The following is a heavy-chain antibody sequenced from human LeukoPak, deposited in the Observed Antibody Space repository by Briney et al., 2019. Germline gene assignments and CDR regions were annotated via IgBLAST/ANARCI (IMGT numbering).Heavy chain of an antibody. CDR2: INPSNGGS. V-gene: IGHV1-2*02. CDR3: ARDKGRRYPNSRSNFGDY. J-gene: IGHJ4*02. CDR1: GYTFTDHY. D-gene: IGHD1-20*01. Sequence: ASVKVSCKASGYTFTDHYMHWVRQAPGQGLEWMGWINPSNGGSNYAQKFLGRVTMARDTSISTAYMELSRLRSDDTAVYYCARDKGRRYPNSRSNFGDYWGQGTLVTVSS.